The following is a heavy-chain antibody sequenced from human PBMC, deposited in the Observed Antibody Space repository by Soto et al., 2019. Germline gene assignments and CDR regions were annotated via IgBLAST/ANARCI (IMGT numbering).Heavy chain of an antibody. CDR3: AKDLSTMVRGVIAFLNWFAP. CDR2: ISGSGGRT. CDR1: GFTFSSYA. V-gene: IGHV3-23*01. D-gene: IGHD3-10*01. Sequence: GGSLRLSCAASGFTFSSYAMSWVRQAPGKGLEWVSAISGSGGRTYYADTVKGRFTNSRDNSKNTLYLQMNSLRAEDTAVYYCAKDLSTMVRGVIAFLNWFAPWGQGTLVTVS. J-gene: IGHJ5*02.